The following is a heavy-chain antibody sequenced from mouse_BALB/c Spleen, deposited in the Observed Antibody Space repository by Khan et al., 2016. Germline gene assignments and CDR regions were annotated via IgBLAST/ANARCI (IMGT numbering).Heavy chain of an antibody. D-gene: IGHD1-1*01. CDR3: ARRDYYVSSYWYFDV. Sequence: EVELVESGGDLVKPGGSLKLSCAASGFTFSSYGMSWVRQTPDKRLEWVATISSGGSYTYYPDSVKGRFTISRDNAKNTLYLQMSSLKSEDTAMYYCARRDYYVSSYWYFDVWGAGTTVTVSS. CDR1: GFTFSSYG. V-gene: IGHV5-6*01. J-gene: IGHJ1*01. CDR2: ISSGGSYT.